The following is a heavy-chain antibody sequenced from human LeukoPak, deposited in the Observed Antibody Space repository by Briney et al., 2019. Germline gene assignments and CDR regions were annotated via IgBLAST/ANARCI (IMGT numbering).Heavy chain of an antibody. Sequence: SETLSLTCTVSGGSISSSSYYWSWIRQPPGKGLEWIGEINHSGSTNYNPSLKSRVTISVDTSKNQFSLKLSSVTAADTAVYYCARPRRLIDAFDIWGQGTMVTVSS. CDR2: INHSGST. J-gene: IGHJ3*02. V-gene: IGHV4-39*07. CDR1: GGSISSSSYY. CDR3: ARPRRLIDAFDI. D-gene: IGHD6-19*01.